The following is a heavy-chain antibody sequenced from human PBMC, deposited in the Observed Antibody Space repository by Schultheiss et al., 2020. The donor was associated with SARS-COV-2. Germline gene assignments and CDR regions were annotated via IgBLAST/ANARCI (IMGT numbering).Heavy chain of an antibody. CDR2: ISSSRSTI. CDR1: GFTFSSYS. D-gene: IGHD3-10*01. J-gene: IGHJ5*02. CDR3: ARAKGDYYGSGRWGWFDP. Sequence: GESLKISCAASGFTFSSYSMNWVRQAPGKGLEWISYISSSRSTIYYADSVKGRFTISRDNVKNSLYLQMNSLRAEDTAVYYCARAKGDYYGSGRWGWFDPWGQGTLVTVSS. V-gene: IGHV3-48*01.